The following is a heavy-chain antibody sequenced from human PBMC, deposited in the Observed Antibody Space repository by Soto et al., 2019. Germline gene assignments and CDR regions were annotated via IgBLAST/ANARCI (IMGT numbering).Heavy chain of an antibody. J-gene: IGHJ6*02. Sequence: SETLSLTCAVYGGSFSVYYWSWMRHPPGKGLEWIGEINHSGSTNYNPSLKSRVTIPVDTSKNQFSLKLSSVTAADTAVYYCARDELVLNYYYYYGMDVWGQGTTVTSP. V-gene: IGHV4-34*01. CDR3: ARDELVLNYYYYYGMDV. CDR2: INHSGST. D-gene: IGHD6-13*01. CDR1: GGSFSVYY.